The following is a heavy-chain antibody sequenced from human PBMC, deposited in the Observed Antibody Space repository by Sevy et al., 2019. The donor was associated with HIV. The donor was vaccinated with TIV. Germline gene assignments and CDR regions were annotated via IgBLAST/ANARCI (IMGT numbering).Heavy chain of an antibody. CDR3: ARLGKRWLQFDY. Sequence: SETLSLTCTVSGDSISSSSYYWGWIRQPPGKGLEWIVSIYYSGSTYYNPSLKSRVTISVDTSKNQFSLKLSSVTAADTAVYYCARLGKRWLQFDYWGQGTLVTVSS. D-gene: IGHD5-12*01. CDR2: IYYSGST. J-gene: IGHJ4*02. V-gene: IGHV4-39*01. CDR1: GDSISSSSYY.